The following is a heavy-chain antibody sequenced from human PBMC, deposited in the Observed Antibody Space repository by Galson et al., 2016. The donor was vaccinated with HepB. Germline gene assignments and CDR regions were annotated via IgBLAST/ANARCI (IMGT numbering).Heavy chain of an antibody. J-gene: IGHJ4*02. CDR2: IYYTGRT. CDR3: ARHEPSFCNSGTCYPYYFDY. CDR1: GGSIGSSNYY. Sequence: SETLSLTCVVSGGSIGSSNYYWGWIRQPPGKALEWLGSIYYTGRTFYNPSLKSRVTMFVDTSSNQFSLRLSSVTAADTAVYYCARHEPSFCNSGTCYPYYFDYWGQGTLVTVSS. D-gene: IGHD1-26*01. V-gene: IGHV4-39*01.